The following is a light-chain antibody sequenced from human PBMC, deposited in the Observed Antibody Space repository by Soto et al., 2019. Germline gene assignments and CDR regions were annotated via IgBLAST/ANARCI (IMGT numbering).Light chain of an antibody. CDR2: EVS. J-gene: IGLJ1*01. Sequence: QSALTQPASVSGSPGQSVTISCTGTTSDVGGYISVSWYQQHPGKAPKLMIYEVSNRPSGVSNRFSGSKSGDTASLTISGLQAEDEADYYCSSYAGSNNPLYVFGTGTKLTVL. CDR1: TSDVGGYIS. CDR3: SSYAGSNNPLYV. V-gene: IGLV2-14*01.